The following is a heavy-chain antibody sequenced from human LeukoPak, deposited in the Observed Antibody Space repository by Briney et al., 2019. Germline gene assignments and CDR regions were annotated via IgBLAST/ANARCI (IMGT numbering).Heavy chain of an antibody. CDR1: EFTFSSYA. CDR2: ISYDGSHK. D-gene: IGHD2/OR15-2a*01. V-gene: IGHV3-30-3*01. Sequence: GGSLRLSCAASEFTFSSYAMHWVRQAPGKGLEWVAVISYDGSHKYYADAVKGRFTISRDNSKNTLYLQMNSLRAEDTAVYYCVSFYETYWGRGTLVTVSS. CDR3: VSFYETY. J-gene: IGHJ4*02.